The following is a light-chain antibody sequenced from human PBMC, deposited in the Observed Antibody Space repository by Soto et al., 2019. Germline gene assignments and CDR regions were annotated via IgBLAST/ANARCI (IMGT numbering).Light chain of an antibody. J-gene: IGKJ1*01. V-gene: IGKV1-5*03. CDR2: KAS. Sequence: DIQMTQSPSTLSASVGDRVTITCRASQSISTWMAWYQQKPGKAPKLLIYKASSLESGVPSRFSGSGSGTEFTLTISSLQADDSATYYCQQYNTYSETLGQGTKVDIK. CDR3: QQYNTYSET. CDR1: QSISTW.